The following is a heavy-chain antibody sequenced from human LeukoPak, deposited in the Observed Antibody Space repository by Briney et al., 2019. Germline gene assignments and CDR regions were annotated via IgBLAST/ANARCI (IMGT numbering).Heavy chain of an antibody. Sequence: PGGSLRLSCAASGLTFSSYTMNWVRQAPGQGLEWVSSISNGNSYIYYADSVEGRFTISRDNAKSSLYLQMNSLRPEDTAVYYCAKVATSSHPFDFWGQGTLVTVSS. J-gene: IGHJ4*02. CDR2: ISNGNSYI. V-gene: IGHV3-21*01. CDR1: GLTFSSYT. CDR3: AKVATSSHPFDF.